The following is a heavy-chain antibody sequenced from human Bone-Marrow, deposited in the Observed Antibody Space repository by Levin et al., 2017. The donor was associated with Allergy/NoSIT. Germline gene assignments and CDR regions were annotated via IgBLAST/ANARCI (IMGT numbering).Heavy chain of an antibody. CDR3: ARDLWGKFSTSSVWFGP. CDR1: GGTFNNLA. J-gene: IGHJ5*02. CDR2: IMPILGTP. D-gene: IGHD6-6*01. Sequence: SVKVSCKASGGTFNNLANSWVRQAPGQGLEWMGGIMPILGTPNYAQKFQGRLTITADETTRTLYMELSSLRSEDTAVYYCARDLWGKFSTSSVWFGPWGQGTLVTVSS. V-gene: IGHV1-69*13.